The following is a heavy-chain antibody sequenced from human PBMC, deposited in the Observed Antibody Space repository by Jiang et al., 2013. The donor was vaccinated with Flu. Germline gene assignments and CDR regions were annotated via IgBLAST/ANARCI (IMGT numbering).Heavy chain of an antibody. CDR1: GFTFTTYA. J-gene: IGHJ4*02. CDR2: VSGSGDDT. D-gene: IGHD4-11*01. V-gene: IGHV3-23*04. Sequence: VQLVESGGGLVQPGGSLRLSCAASGFTFTTYAMGWVRQAPGQGLEWVSGVSGSGDDTYYADSVKGRFTISRDNSKNTLYLQMNSLRAEDTAVYYCAKDVATVQPRRFDYWGQGTLVTVSS. CDR3: AKDVATVQPRRFDY.